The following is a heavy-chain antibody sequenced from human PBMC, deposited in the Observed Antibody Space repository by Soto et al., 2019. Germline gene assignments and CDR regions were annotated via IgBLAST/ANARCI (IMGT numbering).Heavy chain of an antibody. CDR1: GGSISSGGYY. V-gene: IGHV4-31*03. Sequence: QVQLQESGPGLVKPSQTLSLTCTVSGGSISSGGYYWSWIRQHPGKGLEWIGYIYYSGSTYYNPSLKSRVTISVDTSKNQFSLKLSSVTAADTAVYYCAREAYKGIAAAGTVDYWGQGTLVTVSS. CDR3: AREAYKGIAAAGTVDY. D-gene: IGHD6-13*01. CDR2: IYYSGST. J-gene: IGHJ4*02.